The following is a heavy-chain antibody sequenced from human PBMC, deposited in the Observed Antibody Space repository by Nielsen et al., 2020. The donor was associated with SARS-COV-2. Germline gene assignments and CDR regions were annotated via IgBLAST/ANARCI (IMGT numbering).Heavy chain of an antibody. V-gene: IGHV1-18*01. CDR3: ASELSRTWNDFGLDV. CDR1: GYSSFTSG. J-gene: IGHJ6*02. Sequence: ASVKVSCNASGYSSFTSGLTWVRQAPGQGLEWMGWISLSNGDTKYEQELQGRVTMTADTSTGTVYLEMRSLKSDDTAVYYCASELSRTWNDFGLDVWGQGTTVTVSS. CDR2: ISLSNGDT. D-gene: IGHD1-1*01.